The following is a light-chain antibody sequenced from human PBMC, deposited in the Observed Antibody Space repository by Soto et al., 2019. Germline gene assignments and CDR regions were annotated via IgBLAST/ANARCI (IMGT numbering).Light chain of an antibody. V-gene: IGLV2-14*03. J-gene: IGLJ2*01. Sequence: QSVLTQPASVSGSPGQSITISCTGASSDVGGSNYVSWYQQHPGKAPKLVIYDVSNRPSGVSNRFSGSRPGNTASLTVSGLQDEDEADYSCSSYTGSDTVVFGGGTKLTVL. CDR2: DVS. CDR3: SSYTGSDTVV. CDR1: SSDVGGSNY.